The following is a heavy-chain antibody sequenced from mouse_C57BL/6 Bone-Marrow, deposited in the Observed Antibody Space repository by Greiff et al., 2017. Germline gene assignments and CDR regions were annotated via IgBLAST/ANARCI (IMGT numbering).Heavy chain of an antibody. CDR1: GYTFTSYW. CDR2: IDPSDSYT. V-gene: IGHV1-50*01. D-gene: IGHD1-1*01. Sequence: QVQLQQPGAELVKPGASVKLSCKASGYTFTSYWMQWVKQRPGQGLEWIGEIDPSDSYTNYNQKFKGKATLTVDTSSRTAYMQLSSLTSEDSAVYYCARCDYGLYYDFWDWGNAITVTS. J-gene: IGHJ2*01. CDR3: ARCDYGLYYDF.